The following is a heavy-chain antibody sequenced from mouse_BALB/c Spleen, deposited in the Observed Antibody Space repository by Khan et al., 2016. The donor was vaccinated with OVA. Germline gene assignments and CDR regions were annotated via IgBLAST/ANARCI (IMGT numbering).Heavy chain of an antibody. Sequence: VQLQQSGAELVKPGASVKLSCTASGFDIKDTYMHWVKQRPEQGLEWIGRIDPANGNTKYDPKFQGKATITADTSSNTAYLQLSSLTSEDTAVYYCARDGNYFYAMDYWGQGTSVTVSS. CDR3: ARDGNYFYAMDY. CDR1: GFDIKDTY. J-gene: IGHJ4*01. D-gene: IGHD2-1*01. CDR2: IDPANGNT. V-gene: IGHV14-3*02.